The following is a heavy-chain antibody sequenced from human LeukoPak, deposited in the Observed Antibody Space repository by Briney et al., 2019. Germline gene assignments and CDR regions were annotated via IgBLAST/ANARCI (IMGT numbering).Heavy chain of an antibody. J-gene: IGHJ4*02. D-gene: IGHD6-13*01. V-gene: IGHV3-21*01. CDR3: ARGIAAAGFDY. Sequence: XXASGFTFSSYSMNWVRQAPGKGLEWVSSISSGSSYIYYADSVKGRFTISRDDAKNSLYLQMNSLRAEDTAVYYCARGIAAAGFDYWGQGTLVTVSS. CDR2: ISSGSSYI. CDR1: GFTFSSYS.